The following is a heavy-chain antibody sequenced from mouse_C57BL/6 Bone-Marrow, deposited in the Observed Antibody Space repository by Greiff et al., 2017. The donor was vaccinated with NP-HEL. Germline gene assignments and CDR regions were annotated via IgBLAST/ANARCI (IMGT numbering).Heavy chain of an antibody. D-gene: IGHD1-1*01. CDR2: IDPNSGGT. J-gene: IGHJ2*01. V-gene: IGHV1-72*01. Sequence: QVQLQQSGAELVKPGASVKLSCKASGYTFTSYLMHWVKQRPGRGLEWIGGIDPNSGGTKYNEKFKSKATLTVDKPSSTAYMQLNSLTSEDSAVYYCARYYYGSSSFDYWGQGTTLTVSS. CDR3: ARYYYGSSSFDY. CDR1: GYTFTSYL.